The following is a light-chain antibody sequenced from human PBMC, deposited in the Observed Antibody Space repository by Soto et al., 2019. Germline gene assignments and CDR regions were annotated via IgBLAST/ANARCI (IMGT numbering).Light chain of an antibody. J-gene: IGKJ2*01. V-gene: IGKV3-20*01. Sequence: EIVLTQSPGTLSLSPGERATLSCRASQSVSSNYLAWYQQKPGQAPRLLIYGASTRATGIPDRFSGSGSGTDFTLTISILEPDDFAVYFCQQYGGSPRTFGQGTKLEIK. CDR1: QSVSSNY. CDR3: QQYGGSPRT. CDR2: GAS.